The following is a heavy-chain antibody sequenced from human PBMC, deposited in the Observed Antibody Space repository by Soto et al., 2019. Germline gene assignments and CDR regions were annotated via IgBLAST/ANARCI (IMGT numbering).Heavy chain of an antibody. Sequence: QVQLVESGGGVVQPGTSLRLSCAASGFTFSTHGMHWVRQAPGKGLEWVAVIWYDGSNKYYADSVKGRFTISRDNSKNTLELQLDSLRGEDTGMYYCARDREQLASYYYGLDVWGQGTTVTVSS. CDR3: ARDREQLASYYYGLDV. CDR2: IWYDGSNK. J-gene: IGHJ6*02. D-gene: IGHD6-6*01. CDR1: GFTFSTHG. V-gene: IGHV3-33*01.